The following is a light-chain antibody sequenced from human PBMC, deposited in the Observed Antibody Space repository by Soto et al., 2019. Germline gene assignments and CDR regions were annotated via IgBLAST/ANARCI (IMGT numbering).Light chain of an antibody. J-gene: IGKJ5*01. CDR3: QQRHMWPIT. V-gene: IGKV3-11*01. CDR1: QGFRGL. Sequence: VFTQDTCPPSFFRRGLATLPSRACQGFRGLLAWYQQKPGQAPRLLIYDAYNRATGIPPRFSGSGSGTDFTLTISSLEPEDSAVYYCQQRHMWPITFGQGTLLEVK. CDR2: DAY.